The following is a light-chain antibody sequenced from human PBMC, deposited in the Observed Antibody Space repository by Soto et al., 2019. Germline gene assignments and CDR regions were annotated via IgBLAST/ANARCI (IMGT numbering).Light chain of an antibody. V-gene: IGKV1-5*03. CDR2: KAS. Sequence: DIQMTQSPSTLSASVGDRVTITCRASQSISSWLAWYQQKPGKAPKLLIYKASSLESGVPSRFSGSGSGTEFTLTISSLQPDDGATDYCQQYNSYWTFGQGTKVEIK. J-gene: IGKJ1*01. CDR3: QQYNSYWT. CDR1: QSISSW.